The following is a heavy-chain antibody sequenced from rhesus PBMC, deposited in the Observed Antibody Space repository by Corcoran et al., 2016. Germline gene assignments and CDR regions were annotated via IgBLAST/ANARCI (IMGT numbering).Heavy chain of an antibody. CDR2: ISGRSGST. J-gene: IGHJ4*01. CDR1: GGSISSSS. D-gene: IGHD1-26*01. V-gene: IGHV4-65*01. CDR3: ARDLQYNWNFGHFDY. Sequence: QLQLQESGPGLVKPSETLSVTCAVSGGSISSSSWSWIRQAPGKGLEWIGYISGRSGSTYYNPSLKSRVTISTDTSKNQFSLKLSSVTAADTAVYYCARDLQYNWNFGHFDYWGQGVLVTVSS.